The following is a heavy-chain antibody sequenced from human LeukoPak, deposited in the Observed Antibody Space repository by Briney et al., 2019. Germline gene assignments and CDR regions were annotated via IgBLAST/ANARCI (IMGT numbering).Heavy chain of an antibody. CDR1: GFTFSSYG. CDR3: ARLNANYDILTGYND. J-gene: IGHJ4*02. Sequence: GRSLRLSCVASGFTFSSYGMHWVRQAPGKGLEWVALIWYDGSNKYYADSVKGRFTISRDNSKNTLYLQMNSLRAEDTAVYYCARLNANYDILTGYNDWGQGTLVTVSS. D-gene: IGHD3-9*01. CDR2: IWYDGSNK. V-gene: IGHV3-33*01.